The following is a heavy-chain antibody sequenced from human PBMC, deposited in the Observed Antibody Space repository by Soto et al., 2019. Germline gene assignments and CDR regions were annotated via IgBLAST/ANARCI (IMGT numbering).Heavy chain of an antibody. CDR2: INHSGST. D-gene: IGHD1-7*01. J-gene: IGHJ3*02. CDR3: ARGGSYNWNYGRRAFDI. Sequence: SETLSLTCAVYGGSFSGYYWSWIRQPPGKGLEWIGEINHSGSTNYNPSLKSRVTISVDTSKNQFSLKLSSVPAADTAVYYCARGGSYNWNYGRRAFDIWGQGTMVTVSS. V-gene: IGHV4-34*01. CDR1: GGSFSGYY.